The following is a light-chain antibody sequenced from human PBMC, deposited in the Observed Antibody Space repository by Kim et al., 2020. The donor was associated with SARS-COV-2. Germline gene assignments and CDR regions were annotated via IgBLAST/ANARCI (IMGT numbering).Light chain of an antibody. CDR3: QAWDCITLV. CDR1: KLGDKF. Sequence: SMSPGQTSRITCSGDKLGDKFACWYQQEPGQSPVLLIYQDSKRPSGIPERFPGSNSGNTATLTISGTQAMDDADYYCQAWDCITLVFGGGTQLTVL. CDR2: QDS. V-gene: IGLV3-1*01. J-gene: IGLJ2*01.